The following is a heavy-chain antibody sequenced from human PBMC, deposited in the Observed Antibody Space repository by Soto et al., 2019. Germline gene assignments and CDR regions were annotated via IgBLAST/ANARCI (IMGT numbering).Heavy chain of an antibody. V-gene: IGHV3-23*01. CDR2: ISGGGGST. J-gene: IGHJ4*02. CDR1: GFPFSSYA. CDR3: AKASEPVAGSFDY. D-gene: IGHD2-15*01. Sequence: EVQLLESGGGLVQPGGSLRLSCAASGFPFSSYAMSWVRQAPGKGLEWVSTISGGGGSTYYADSVKGRFTISRDNSKNTLYLQMNSLRAEDPAVYYCAKASEPVAGSFDYWGQGTLVTVSS.